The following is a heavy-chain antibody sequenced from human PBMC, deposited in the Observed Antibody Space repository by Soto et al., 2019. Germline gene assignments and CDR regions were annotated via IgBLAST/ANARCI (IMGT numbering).Heavy chain of an antibody. V-gene: IGHV3-48*03. J-gene: IGHJ4*02. CDR1: GFTLRNYE. Sequence: VGSLRLSCPASGFTLRNYEMNWVRQAPRKGRERISKISGSNNNIYYADSVRGRFTISRDNAKNSLYLQMNSLRAEDTAIYYCASERLCGADCYFFDNWGQGTQVTVTA. CDR2: ISGSNNNI. D-gene: IGHD2-21*02. CDR3: ASERLCGADCYFFDN.